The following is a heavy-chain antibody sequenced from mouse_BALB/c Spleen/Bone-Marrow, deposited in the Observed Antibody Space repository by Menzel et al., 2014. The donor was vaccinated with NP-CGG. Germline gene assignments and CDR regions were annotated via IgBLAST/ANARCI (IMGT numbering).Heavy chain of an antibody. Sequence: QVQLQQPGAELAKPGASVKMSCKASGYTFTGYWMHWVKQRPGQGLEWIGYINPNTGYPEYNQKFKDKATLTADKSSSTAYMQLSSLTSEDSAVYYCARRFTTVVTTGDYWGQGTTLTVSS. CDR1: GYTFTGYW. V-gene: IGHV1-7*01. J-gene: IGHJ2*01. CDR2: INPNTGYP. CDR3: ARRFTTVVTTGDY. D-gene: IGHD1-1*02.